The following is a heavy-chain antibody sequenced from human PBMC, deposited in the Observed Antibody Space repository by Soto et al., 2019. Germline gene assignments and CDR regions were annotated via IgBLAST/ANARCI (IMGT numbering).Heavy chain of an antibody. Sequence: PGRSLRLSCAASGFTISNLAMTRVRQAPGKGLEWVSIIYSAGGINYADSVKGRFTISRDNSKNTLYLQMNSLRAEDTAVYYCAKVKQWLVQFYYGMDVWGQGTTVTVSS. J-gene: IGHJ6*02. CDR3: AKVKQWLVQFYYGMDV. D-gene: IGHD6-19*01. V-gene: IGHV3-66*02. CDR2: IYSAGGI. CDR1: GFTISNLA.